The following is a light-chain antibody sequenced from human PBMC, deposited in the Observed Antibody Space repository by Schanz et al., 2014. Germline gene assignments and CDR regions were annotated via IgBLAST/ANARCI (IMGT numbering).Light chain of an antibody. CDR1: QSVSSSY. J-gene: IGKJ4*01. V-gene: IGKV3-20*01. Sequence: EIVLTQSPGTLSLSPGERATLSCRASQSVSSSYLAWYQQKPGQAPRLLISGASSRATGIPDRFSGSGSGTDFTLIIHRLEPEDFGGYYCQQYGGSPLTFGGGTKVEIK. CDR2: GAS. CDR3: QQYGGSPLT.